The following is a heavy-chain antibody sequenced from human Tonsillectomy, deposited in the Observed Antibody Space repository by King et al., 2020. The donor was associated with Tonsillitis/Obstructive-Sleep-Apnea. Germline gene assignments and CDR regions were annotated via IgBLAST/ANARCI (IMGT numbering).Heavy chain of an antibody. CDR3: ARRQWELLGHGAFDI. D-gene: IGHD1-26*01. CDR1: GFTFSDYY. J-gene: IGHJ3*02. CDR2: ISSSSSST. V-gene: IGHV3-11*05. Sequence: VQLVESGGGLVKPGGSLRLSCAASGFTFSDYYMSWIRQAPGKGLEWGSYISSSSSSTNYADSVKGRFTISRDNAKNSLYLQMNSLRAEDTAVYYCARRQWELLGHGAFDIWGQGTMVTVSS.